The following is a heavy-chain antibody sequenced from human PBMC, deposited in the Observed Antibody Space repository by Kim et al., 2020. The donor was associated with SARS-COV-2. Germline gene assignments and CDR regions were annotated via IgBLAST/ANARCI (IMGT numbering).Heavy chain of an antibody. Sequence: GESLKISCQASGYTFTSNFITWVRHMPGKGLEWIGRIDPSDSHTIYSPSFQGHVSISVDRSLSTAYLQWSSVRLSDTAFYFCARRRYFDSLGYWGPGTL. CDR2: IDPSDSHT. J-gene: IGHJ1*01. CDR3: ARRRYFDSLGY. CDR1: GYTFTSNF. D-gene: IGHD3-9*01. V-gene: IGHV5-10-1*01.